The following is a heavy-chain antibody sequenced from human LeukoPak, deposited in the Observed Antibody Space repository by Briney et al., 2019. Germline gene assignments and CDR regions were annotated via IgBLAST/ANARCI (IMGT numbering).Heavy chain of an antibody. V-gene: IGHV1-18*01. Sequence: ASVKVSCKASGYTFTSYGISWVRQAPGQGLEWMGWVSAYDGDTNYAQKLQGRVTMTTDTSTRTAYMELRSLRAEDTAVYYCAELGITMIGGVWGKGTTVTISS. J-gene: IGHJ6*04. CDR2: VSAYDGDT. CDR1: GYTFTSYG. D-gene: IGHD3-10*02. CDR3: AELGITMIGGV.